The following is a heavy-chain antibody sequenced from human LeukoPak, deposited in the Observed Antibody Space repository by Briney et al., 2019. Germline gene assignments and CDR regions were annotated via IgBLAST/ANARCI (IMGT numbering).Heavy chain of an antibody. J-gene: IGHJ4*02. D-gene: IGHD1-14*01. Sequence: PSGTLSLTCTVSGGSISSGDYYWSWIRQPPGKGLEWIGYIYYSGSTYYNPSLKSRVTISVDTSKNQFSLKLSSVTAADTAVYYCATVTAGGREYYFDNWGQGTLVTVSS. CDR3: ATVTAGGREYYFDN. V-gene: IGHV4-30-4*01. CDR2: IYYSGST. CDR1: GGSISSGDYY.